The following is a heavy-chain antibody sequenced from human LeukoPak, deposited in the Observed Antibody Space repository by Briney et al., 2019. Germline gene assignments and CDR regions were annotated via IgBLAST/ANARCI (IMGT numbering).Heavy chain of an antibody. CDR1: GITFSSYA. V-gene: IGHV3-23*01. J-gene: IGHJ4*02. D-gene: IGHD5-12*01. CDR2: ISASGGST. CDR3: AKRGYDGYESDY. Sequence: GGSLRLSCAASGITFSSYAMTWVRQAPGKGLEWVSTISASGGSTYYADSVKGRFTISRDNSKNTLYLQMNSLRAEDTAVYYCAKRGYDGYESDYWGQGTLVTVSS.